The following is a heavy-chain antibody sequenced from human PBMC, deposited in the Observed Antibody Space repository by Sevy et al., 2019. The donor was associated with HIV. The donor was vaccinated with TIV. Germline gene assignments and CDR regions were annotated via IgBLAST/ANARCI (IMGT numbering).Heavy chain of an antibody. D-gene: IGHD6-13*01. CDR1: GGSFSGYY. Sequence: SETLSLTCAVYGGSFSGYYWSWIRQPPGKGLEWIGEINHSGSTNYNPSLKSRVTKSVDTSKNQFSLKLSSVTAADTAVYYCARKAIAAAGTMSNYYYGMDVWGQGTTVTVSS. CDR2: INHSGST. V-gene: IGHV4-34*01. J-gene: IGHJ6*02. CDR3: ARKAIAAAGTMSNYYYGMDV.